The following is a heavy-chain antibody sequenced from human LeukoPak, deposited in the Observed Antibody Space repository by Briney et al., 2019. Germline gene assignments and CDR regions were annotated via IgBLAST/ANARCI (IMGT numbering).Heavy chain of an antibody. CDR3: ARHFPLGKSYYMDV. J-gene: IGHJ6*03. CDR2: IYHTGST. D-gene: IGHD7-27*01. V-gene: IGHV4-59*01. CDR1: GGSINTYY. Sequence: SETLSLTCTVSGGSINTYYWSWIRQPPGKGLEWIGYIYHTGSTNYNPSLKSRVTISVDTSKNQFSLKLSSVTAADTAVYYCARHFPLGKSYYMDVWGKGTTVTVSS.